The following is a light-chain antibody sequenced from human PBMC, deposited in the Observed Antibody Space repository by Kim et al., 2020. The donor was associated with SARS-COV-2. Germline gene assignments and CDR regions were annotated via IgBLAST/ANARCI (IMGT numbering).Light chain of an antibody. V-gene: IGLV2-11*01. CDR2: DIN. J-gene: IGLJ2*01. CDR3: SSYAGSYTFVI. CDR1: SSDVGGYKY. Sequence: QSVTISCTGPSSDVGGYKYVSWYQHHPGKAPKLMIYDINTRPSGVPDRFSGSKSGNTASLTISGLQAEDEAIYYCSSYAGSYTFVIFGGGTQLTVL.